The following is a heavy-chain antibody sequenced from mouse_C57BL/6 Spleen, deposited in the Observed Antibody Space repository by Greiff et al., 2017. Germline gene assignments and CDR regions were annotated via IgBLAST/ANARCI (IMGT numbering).Heavy chain of an antibody. CDR3: ARKTRYYAMDY. Sequence: QVQLKQPGAELVRPGSSVKLSCKASGYTFTSYWMHWVKQRPIHGLEWIGNIDPSASETPYNQKFKDKATLTVDKSSSTAYMQLRSLTSADSAVDDCARKTRYYAMDYWGQGTSVTVSS. J-gene: IGHJ4*01. CDR2: IDPSASET. D-gene: IGHD2-13*01. V-gene: IGHV1-52*01. CDR1: GYTFTSYW.